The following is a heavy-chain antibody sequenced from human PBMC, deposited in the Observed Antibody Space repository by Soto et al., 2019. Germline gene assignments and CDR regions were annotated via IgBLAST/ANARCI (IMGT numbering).Heavy chain of an antibody. Sequence: VHLQESGPGLVKPSGTVSLTCVVSGGSIRSTNWWAWVRQTPGKGLEWIGEVYHNGTSNYNPSLKGRATISVDRSKDQVSLRLNSVIAADTAVYYCARDLDRYCSVTSCHGMDVWGQGNPVTVSS. J-gene: IGHJ6*02. CDR3: ARDLDRYCSVTSCHGMDV. V-gene: IGHV4-4*02. D-gene: IGHD2-15*01. CDR2: VYHNGTS. CDR1: GGSIRSTNW.